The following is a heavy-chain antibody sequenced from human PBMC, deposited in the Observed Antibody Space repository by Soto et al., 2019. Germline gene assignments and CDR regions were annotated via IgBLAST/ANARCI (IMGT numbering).Heavy chain of an antibody. D-gene: IGHD2-15*01. CDR3: ARDPSPGGWSNDY. Sequence: GASVKVSCKASGYTFTSYGISWVRQAPGQGLEWTGWISAYNGNTNYAQKLQGRVTMTTDTSTSTANIELRSLRSDDTAVYYCARDPSPGGWSNDYWGQGTLVTVSS. J-gene: IGHJ4*02. CDR2: ISAYNGNT. V-gene: IGHV1-18*01. CDR1: GYTFTSYG.